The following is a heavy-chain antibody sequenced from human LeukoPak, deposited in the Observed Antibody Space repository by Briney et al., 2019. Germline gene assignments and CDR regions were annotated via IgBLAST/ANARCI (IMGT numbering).Heavy chain of an antibody. Sequence: ASVKVFCKASGYTFTSYDINWVRQSSGQGLEWVGWMNPNSGNTGYAQKFQGRITITRNISISTAYMELSSLRSEDTAVYYCARGGGYSYGIMDVWGKGTTVTVSS. V-gene: IGHV1-8*03. CDR3: ARGGGYSYGIMDV. CDR2: MNPNSGNT. J-gene: IGHJ6*03. D-gene: IGHD5-18*01. CDR1: GYTFTSYD.